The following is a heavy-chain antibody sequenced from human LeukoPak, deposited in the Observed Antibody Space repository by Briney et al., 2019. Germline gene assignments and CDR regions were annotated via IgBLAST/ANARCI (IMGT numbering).Heavy chain of an antibody. CDR2: ISASTGST. CDR3: ARSVVGVAATDH. D-gene: IGHD2-15*01. CDR1: GFTFSSYA. Sequence: PGGSLRLSCAASGFTFSSYAVSWVRQAPGKGLEWVSAISASTGSTYYADSVKGRFTISRDNSKNTLYLQMNSLRAEDTAVYYCARSVVGVAATDHWGQGTLVTVSS. J-gene: IGHJ4*02. V-gene: IGHV3-23*01.